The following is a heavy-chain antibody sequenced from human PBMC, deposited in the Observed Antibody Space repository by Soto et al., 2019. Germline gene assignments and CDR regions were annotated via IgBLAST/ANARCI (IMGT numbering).Heavy chain of an antibody. V-gene: IGHV3-23*01. D-gene: IGHD3-3*01. CDR1: GFIFSDYA. Sequence: EVQLLESGGNLVQPGGSLRLSCAASGFIFSDYAMSWVRQAPGKGLEWVSLIRGDDDHTHYAESVKGRFTISRDNSKNTGYLQMNSLRAEDTAVYYCAKDWTHFDYWGRGNRVTGSS. J-gene: IGHJ4*02. CDR3: AKDWTHFDY. CDR2: IRGDDDHT.